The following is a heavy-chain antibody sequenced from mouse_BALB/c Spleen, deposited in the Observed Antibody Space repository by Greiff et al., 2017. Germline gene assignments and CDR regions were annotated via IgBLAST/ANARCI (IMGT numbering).Heavy chain of an antibody. D-gene: IGHD1-1*01. CDR3: ARYYYGSRDY. CDR2: IDPANGNT. CDR1: GFNIKDTY. V-gene: IGHV14-3*02. Sequence: EVKLQESGAELVKPGASVKLSCTASGFNIKDTYMHWVKQRPGQGLEWIGRIDPANGNTKYDPKFQGKATITADTSSNTAYLQLSSLTSEDTAVYYCARYYYGSRDYWGQGTTLTVSS. J-gene: IGHJ2*01.